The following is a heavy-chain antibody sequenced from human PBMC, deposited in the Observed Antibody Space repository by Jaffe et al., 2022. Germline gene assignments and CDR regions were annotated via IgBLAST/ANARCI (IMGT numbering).Heavy chain of an antibody. CDR1: GYTFTDYY. D-gene: IGHD6-13*01. V-gene: IGHV1-69-2*01. CDR2: VDPEDGET. CDR3: ATDQVIAAAGTSGWFDP. Sequence: EVQLVQSGAEVKKPGATVKISCKVSGYTFTDYYMHWVQQAPGKGLEWMGLVDPEDGETIYAEKFQGRVTITADTSTDTAYMELSSLRSEDTAVYYCATDQVIAAAGTSGWFDPWGQGTLVTVSS. J-gene: IGHJ5*02.